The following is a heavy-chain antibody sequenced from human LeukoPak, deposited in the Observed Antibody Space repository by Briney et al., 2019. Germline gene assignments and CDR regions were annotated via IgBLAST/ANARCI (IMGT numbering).Heavy chain of an antibody. V-gene: IGHV4-38-2*02. J-gene: IGHJ4*02. CDR3: ASGVSYYYDSSGYYPFDY. D-gene: IGHD3-22*01. Sequence: SETLSLTCTVSGYSISTGYYWDWIRQPPGKGLEWIGSIYYSGSTYYNPSLKSRVTISVDTSKNQFSLKLSSVTAADTAVYYCASGVSYYYDSSGYYPFDYWGQGTLVTVSS. CDR1: GYSISTGYY. CDR2: IYYSGST.